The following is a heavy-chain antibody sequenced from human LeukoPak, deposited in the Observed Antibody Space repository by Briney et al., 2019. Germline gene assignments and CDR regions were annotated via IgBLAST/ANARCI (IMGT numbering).Heavy chain of an antibody. CDR3: AREHRDYIGSGYHLDY. CDR2: VYSSGST. D-gene: IGHD3-22*01. Sequence: SETLSLTCTVSGGSISSYYWGWIRQPAGKGLERIGRVYSSGSTDYNPSLTGRVTISLDTSRNQFSLKLISVTAAATAVYYCAREHRDYIGSGYHLDYWGQGNLVTVSS. V-gene: IGHV4-4*07. CDR1: GGSISSYY. J-gene: IGHJ4*02.